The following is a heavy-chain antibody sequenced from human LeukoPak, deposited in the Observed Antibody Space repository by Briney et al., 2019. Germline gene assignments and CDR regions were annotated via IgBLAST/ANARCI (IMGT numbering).Heavy chain of an antibody. CDR1: GFTFSSYE. J-gene: IGHJ4*02. CDR3: AIWGELLFDY. V-gene: IGHV3-48*03. Sequence: GGSLRLSFAASGFTFSSYEMNWVRQAPGKGREWVSYISSSGSTIYYADSVKGRFTISRDNAKNSMYLQMNSLRAEDTAVYYCAIWGELLFDYWGQGTLVTVSS. D-gene: IGHD1-26*01. CDR2: ISSSGSTI.